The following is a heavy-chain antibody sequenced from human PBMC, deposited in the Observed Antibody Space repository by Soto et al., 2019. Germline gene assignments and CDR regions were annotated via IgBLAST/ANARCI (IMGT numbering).Heavy chain of an antibody. CDR3: TGDFDMLSHNKPHNAFDL. CDR1: GFTFSDYY. CDR2: ISSSGSTI. D-gene: IGHD2-8*01. V-gene: IGHV3-11*01. J-gene: IGHJ3*01. Sequence: QVPLVESGGGLVKPGGSLRLFCAASGFTFSDYYMSWIRQAPWKWLEWGSYISSSGSTIYYADSVKGPFTISRDNAKKSLYLQMNSLRVEDTDMYYCTGDFDMLSHNKPHNAFDLWGQGTMFTVSS.